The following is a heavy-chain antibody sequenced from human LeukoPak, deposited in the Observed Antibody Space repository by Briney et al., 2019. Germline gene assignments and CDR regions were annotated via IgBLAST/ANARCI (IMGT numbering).Heavy chain of an antibody. V-gene: IGHV1-8*03. J-gene: IGHJ6*03. CDR3: ARGRVEPFQYYYMDV. CDR2: MNPNSGNT. Sequence: ASVKVSCKASGYTFTSYDINWVRQATGQGLEWMGWMNPNSGNTGYAQKFQGRVTITRNTSISTAYMELSSLRSEDTAVYYCARGRVEPFQYYYMDVWGKGTTVTVSS. CDR1: GYTFTSYD. D-gene: IGHD1-1*01.